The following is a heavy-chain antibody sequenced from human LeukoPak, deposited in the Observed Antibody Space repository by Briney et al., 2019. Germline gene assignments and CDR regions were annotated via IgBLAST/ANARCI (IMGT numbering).Heavy chain of an antibody. CDR1: GYTFSAYY. J-gene: IGHJ4*02. V-gene: IGHV1-2*02. CDR2: INPYSGDT. Sequence: GASVKVSCKASGYTFSAYYIHWVRHAPGQGLEWMGWINPYSGDTAYAQKFQGRVTMTRDTSINTAYMELNRLKFDDTAVYYCARGTMNLDSWGQGTLVTVSS. CDR3: ARGTMNLDS. D-gene: IGHD3-22*01.